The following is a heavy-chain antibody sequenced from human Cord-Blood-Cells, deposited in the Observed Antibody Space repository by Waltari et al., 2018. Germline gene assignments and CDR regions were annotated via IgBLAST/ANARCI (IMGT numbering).Heavy chain of an antibody. J-gene: IGHJ4*02. CDR1: GYTFTSYD. V-gene: IGHV1-8*01. D-gene: IGHD6-19*01. CDR3: ARGMDSSGWYGSDFDY. CDR2: MNPNSGNT. Sequence: QVQLVQSGAEVKKPGASVKVSCTASGYTFTSYDINWVRQATGQGLEWMGWMNPNSGNTGYAQKFQGRVTMTRNTSISTAYMELSSLRSEDTAVYYCARGMDSSGWYGSDFDYWGQGTLVTVSS.